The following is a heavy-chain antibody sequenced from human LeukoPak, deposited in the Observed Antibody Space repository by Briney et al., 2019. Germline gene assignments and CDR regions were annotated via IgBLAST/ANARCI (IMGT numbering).Heavy chain of an antibody. J-gene: IGHJ4*02. Sequence: GGSLRLSCAASGFTFSDYSMNWVRQAPGKGLEWVSYISSFSGTIYYADSVKGRFTIPRDNAKNSLYLQMNSLRAEDTAVYYCARDQGGEQSYWGQGTLVTVSS. CDR1: GFTFSDYS. CDR2: ISSFSGTI. D-gene: IGHD3-16*01. CDR3: ARDQGGEQSY. V-gene: IGHV3-48*01.